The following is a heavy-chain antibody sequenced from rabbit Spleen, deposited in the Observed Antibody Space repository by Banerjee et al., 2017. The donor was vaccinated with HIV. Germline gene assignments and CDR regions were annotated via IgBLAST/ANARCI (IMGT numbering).Heavy chain of an antibody. CDR3: ARDAGTGDYIDVYFDL. J-gene: IGHJ4*01. V-gene: IGHV1S45*01. CDR1: GFSISSRYV. CDR2: LYTGNAKT. D-gene: IGHD8-1*01. Sequence: QEKLVESGGGLVKPGASLTISCTASGFSISSRYVMCWVRQAPGKGLEWIGCLYTGNAKTYHASWAKGRFTISKSPSTTVTLQMTSLTAADTATYFCARDAGTGDYIDVYFDLWGPGTLVTVS.